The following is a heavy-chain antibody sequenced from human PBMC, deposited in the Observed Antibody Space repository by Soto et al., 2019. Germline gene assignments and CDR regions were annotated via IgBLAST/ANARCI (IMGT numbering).Heavy chain of an antibody. CDR1: GYTFTSYY. D-gene: IGHD2-15*01. V-gene: IGHV1-46*01. CDR2: NNPSGGST. J-gene: IGHJ4*02. Sequence: QVQLVQSGAEVKKPGASVKVSCKASGYTFTSYYMHWVRQAPGQGLEWMGINNPSGGSTSYAQKFQGRVTMTRDTSTSTVYMELSSLRSEDTAVYYCARDNSRAIVVVVAASPSIDYWGQGTLVTVSS. CDR3: ARDNSRAIVVVVAASPSIDY.